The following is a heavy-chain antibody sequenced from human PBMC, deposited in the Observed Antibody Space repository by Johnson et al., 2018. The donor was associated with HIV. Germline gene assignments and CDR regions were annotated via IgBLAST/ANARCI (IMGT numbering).Heavy chain of an antibody. CDR3: AKDNEDAFDI. V-gene: IGHV3-30*18. J-gene: IGHJ3*02. CDR1: GFTFSSYW. D-gene: IGHD1-1*01. CDR2: ISYDGRNE. Sequence: QVQLVESGGGVVQPGGSLRLSCAASGFTFSSYWMSWVRQAPGKGLEWVAVISYDGRNEYYADSVKGRFTISSDNSKNTLYLQMNSLRAEDTAVYYCAKDNEDAFDIWGQGTMVTVSS.